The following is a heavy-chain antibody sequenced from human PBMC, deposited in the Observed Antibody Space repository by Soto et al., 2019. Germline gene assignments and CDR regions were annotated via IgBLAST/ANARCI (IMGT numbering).Heavy chain of an antibody. Sequence: GESLKISCKGSGYSFTSYWIGWVRQMPGKGLEWMGIIYPGDSDTRYSPSFQGQVTISADKSISTAYLQWSSLKASDTAMYYCARQLRFLGRYYYYGMDVWGQGTTVTVSS. J-gene: IGHJ6*02. CDR3: ARQLRFLGRYYYYGMDV. D-gene: IGHD3-3*01. CDR1: GYSFTSYW. CDR2: IYPGDSDT. V-gene: IGHV5-51*01.